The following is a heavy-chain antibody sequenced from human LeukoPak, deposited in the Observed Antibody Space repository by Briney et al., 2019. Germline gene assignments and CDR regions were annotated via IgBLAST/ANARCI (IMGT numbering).Heavy chain of an antibody. CDR2: IIAYNGNT. CDR3: ARAGYDLLTLAPDPANDY. J-gene: IGHJ4*02. Sequence: ASVKVSCKASGYTFTSYYMHWVRQAPGQGLEWMGWIIAYNGNTNHAQKLQGRVTMTTDTSTSTAYMELRSLRSDDTAVYYCARAGYDLLTLAPDPANDYWGQGTLVTVSS. CDR1: GYTFTSYY. D-gene: IGHD3-9*01. V-gene: IGHV1-18*04.